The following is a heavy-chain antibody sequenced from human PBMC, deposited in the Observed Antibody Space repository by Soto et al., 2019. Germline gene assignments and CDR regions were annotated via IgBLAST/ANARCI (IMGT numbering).Heavy chain of an antibody. V-gene: IGHV3-15*01. Sequence: EVQLVESGGDLVKPGGSLRLSCVASAFNFANGWMSWVRQAPGKGLEWVGRIKSKTDGGTADYAAPVKGRFTISSDDSQNTMYLHMDSLKAEDTALYHCSTDIWFYGLDIWGQGTTVTVSS. D-gene: IGHD3-10*01. J-gene: IGHJ6*02. CDR1: AFNFANGW. CDR3: STDIWFYGLDI. CDR2: IKSKTDGGTA.